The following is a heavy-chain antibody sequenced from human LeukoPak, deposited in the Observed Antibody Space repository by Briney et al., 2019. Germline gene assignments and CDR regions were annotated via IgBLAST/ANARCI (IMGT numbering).Heavy chain of an antibody. J-gene: IGHJ4*02. D-gene: IGHD2-15*01. CDR3: AREWDCSGGICFPRGFDF. Sequence: GASVKVSCKASGYTFTGYYVHWVRQAPGQGLEWMGWISPNNGGTSYAHNFRDRVTMTTDTSINTAYMELSWLTSDDTAVYYCAREWDCSGGICFPRGFDFWGQGTLATVSS. CDR2: ISPNNGGT. V-gene: IGHV1-2*02. CDR1: GYTFTGYY.